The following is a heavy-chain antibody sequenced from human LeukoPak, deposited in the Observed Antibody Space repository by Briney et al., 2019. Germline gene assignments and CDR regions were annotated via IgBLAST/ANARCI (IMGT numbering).Heavy chain of an antibody. CDR3: ARGSGVVAARTFDY. CDR2: INHSGST. D-gene: IGHD2-15*01. V-gene: IGHV4-34*01. Sequence: KSSETLSLTCAVYGGSFSGYYWSRIRQPPGKGLEWIGEINHSGSTNYNPSLKSRVTISVDTSKNQFSLKLSSVTAADTAVYYCARGSGVVAARTFDYWGQGTLVTVSS. CDR1: GGSFSGYY. J-gene: IGHJ4*02.